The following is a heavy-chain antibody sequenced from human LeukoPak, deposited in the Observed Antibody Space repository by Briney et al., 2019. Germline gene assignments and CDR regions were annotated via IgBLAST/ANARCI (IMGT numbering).Heavy chain of an antibody. Sequence: GGSLRLSCAASGFTFSSYGMHWVRQAPGKGLEWVAVISYDGSNEYYADSVKGRFTISRDNSKNTLYLQMNSLRAEDTAVYYCAKGSTYYYESSGYYFGYWGQGTLVTVSS. CDR1: GFTFSSYG. CDR2: ISYDGSNE. D-gene: IGHD3-22*01. V-gene: IGHV3-30*18. CDR3: AKGSTYYYESSGYYFGY. J-gene: IGHJ4*02.